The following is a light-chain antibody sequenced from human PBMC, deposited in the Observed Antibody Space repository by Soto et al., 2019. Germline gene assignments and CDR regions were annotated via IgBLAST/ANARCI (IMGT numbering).Light chain of an antibody. Sequence: EVVMTQSPATLSVFQGERATLSCRASQSLSPSLAGYQQKPGQAPRLLIYSASTRATGIPARFSGSGSGTEFTLTISSLESEDFAVYYCQQYIHGYTFGQGTELEIK. V-gene: IGKV3-15*01. J-gene: IGKJ2*01. CDR2: SAS. CDR3: QQYIHGYT. CDR1: QSLSPS.